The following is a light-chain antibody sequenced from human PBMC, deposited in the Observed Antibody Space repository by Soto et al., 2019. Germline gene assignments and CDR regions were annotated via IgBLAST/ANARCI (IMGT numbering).Light chain of an antibody. CDR1: SSYVGGSNL. CDR2: EAN. V-gene: IGLV2-23*01. J-gene: IGLJ3*02. Sequence: QSALTQPASVSGSPGQSITISCTGTSSYVGGSNLVSWYQQHPGEAPNLMIFEANKRPSGVSNRFSGSQSGNTASLTISGLQAEDEADYYCCSYAGSVVFGGGTKLTVL. CDR3: CSYAGSVV.